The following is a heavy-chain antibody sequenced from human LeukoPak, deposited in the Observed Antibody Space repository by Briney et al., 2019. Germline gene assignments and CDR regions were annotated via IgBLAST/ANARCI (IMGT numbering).Heavy chain of an antibody. Sequence: GASVKVSCKASGGTFSSYAISWVRQAPGQGLEWMGGIIPIFGTANYAQKFQGRVTITADESTSTAYMELSSLRSEDTAVYYCARDDTESPLGAAWGQGTLVTVSPDVWGKGTTVTVSS. D-gene: IGHD1-14*01. J-gene: IGHJ6*04. V-gene: IGHV1-69*13. CDR2: IIPIFGTA. CDR1: GGTFSSYA. CDR3: ARDDTESPLGAAWGQGTLVTVSPDV.